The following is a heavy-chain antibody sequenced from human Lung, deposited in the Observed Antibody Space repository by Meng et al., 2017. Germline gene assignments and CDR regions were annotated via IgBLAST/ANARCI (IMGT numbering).Heavy chain of an antibody. CDR1: GDRFSTNRAA. D-gene: IGHD2-21*01. CDR2: TYSRSKWYS. CDR3: TGVGHKNWFDS. Sequence: LKQSGPGLVKPPKTLSHTCAISGDRFSTNRAAWNWIRQSPSRGLEWLGRTYSRSKWYSDYATSERSRITINADTSKNQFSLQLNSLTPEDTAVYYCTGVGHKNWFDSWGQGTLVTVSS. J-gene: IGHJ5*01. V-gene: IGHV6-1*01.